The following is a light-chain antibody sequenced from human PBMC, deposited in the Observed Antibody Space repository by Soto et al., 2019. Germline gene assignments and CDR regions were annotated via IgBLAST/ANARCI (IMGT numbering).Light chain of an antibody. Sequence: DVQRTQSPSTLSASVGDRGAITCRAIQSISSWLAWYQQKPGKAPKLLIYKASSLESGVPSRFSGSGSGTEFTLTISSLQPDDFATYYCHQYNSYSTFGQGTKAAI. CDR2: KAS. CDR1: QSISSW. V-gene: IGKV1-5*03. CDR3: HQYNSYST. J-gene: IGKJ1*01.